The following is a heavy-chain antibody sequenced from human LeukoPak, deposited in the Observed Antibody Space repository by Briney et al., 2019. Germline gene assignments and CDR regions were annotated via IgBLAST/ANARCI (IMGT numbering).Heavy chain of an antibody. V-gene: IGHV4-34*01. D-gene: IGHD2-15*01. CDR2: ISHSGNS. CDR3: ARHQGVVDL. Sequence: SETLSLTCTVSGGSISNYYWSWIRQPAGKGLEWIGEISHSGNSNYNPSLKSRVTISVDTSKYQFSLKLTSVTAADTAVYYCARHQGVVDLWGRGSLVTVSS. J-gene: IGHJ2*01. CDR1: GGSISNYY.